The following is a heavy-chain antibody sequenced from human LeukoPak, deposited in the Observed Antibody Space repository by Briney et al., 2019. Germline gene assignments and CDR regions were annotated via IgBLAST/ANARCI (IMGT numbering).Heavy chain of an antibody. Sequence: GGSLRLSCAASGFTFSSYAMSWVRQAPGKGLEWVSAIRGSGGSTYYADSVKGRFTISRDNSKNTLYLQMNSLRAEDTAVYYCAKDSVLSSGWYIRAFDIWGQGTMVTVSS. J-gene: IGHJ3*02. CDR2: IRGSGGST. CDR3: AKDSVLSSGWYIRAFDI. CDR1: GFTFSSYA. V-gene: IGHV3-23*01. D-gene: IGHD6-19*01.